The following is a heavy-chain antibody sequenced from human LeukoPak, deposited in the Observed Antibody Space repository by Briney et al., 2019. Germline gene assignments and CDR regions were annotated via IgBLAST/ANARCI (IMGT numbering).Heavy chain of an antibody. CDR3: AKDYLRRSDY. CDR2: ITSDGGST. J-gene: IGHJ4*02. D-gene: IGHD3-16*02. CDR1: GFTFTNYA. Sequence: GGSLRLSCAASGFTFTNYAMSWVRQAPGKGLEWVSAITSDGGSTYSADSVRGRFTISRDNSKNTLYLQMSSLRVEDTAVYFCAKDYLRRSDYWGQGTLVTVSS. V-gene: IGHV3-23*01.